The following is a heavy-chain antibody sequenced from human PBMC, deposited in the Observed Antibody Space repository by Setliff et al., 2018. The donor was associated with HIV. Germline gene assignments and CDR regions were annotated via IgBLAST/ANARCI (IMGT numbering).Heavy chain of an antibody. CDR1: GGSISTYY. V-gene: IGHV4-59*01. CDR3: ARVQMAYAAFDV. CDR2: IYFAGSS. J-gene: IGHJ3*01. D-gene: IGHD4-17*01. Sequence: SETLSLTCTVSGGSISTYYWSWIRQPPGKGLEWIGSIYFAGSSDNNPSLKSRVTLPVDTSKHQFSLKLSSVTAADTAVYYCARVQMAYAAFDVWGQGTMVTVSS.